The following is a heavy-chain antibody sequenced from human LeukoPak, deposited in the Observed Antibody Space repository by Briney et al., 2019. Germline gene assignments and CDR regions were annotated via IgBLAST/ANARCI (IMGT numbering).Heavy chain of an antibody. D-gene: IGHD4-11*01. J-gene: IGHJ4*02. CDR1: GGSISSGSYY. CDR3: AREGDDYSNFPDY. Sequence: SQTLSLTCTVSGGSISSGSYYWSWIRQPAGKGLEWIGRIYTSGNTNYNPSLKSRVTISVDTSKNQFSLKLSSVTAADTAVYYCAREGDDYSNFPDYWGQGTLVTVSS. CDR2: IYTSGNT. V-gene: IGHV4-61*02.